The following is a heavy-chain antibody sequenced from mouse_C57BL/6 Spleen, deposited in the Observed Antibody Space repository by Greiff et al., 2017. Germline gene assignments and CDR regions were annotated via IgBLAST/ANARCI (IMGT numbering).Heavy chain of an antibody. V-gene: IGHV1-85*01. CDR3: AREAYYGSSPHWYFDV. CDR1: GYTFTSYD. J-gene: IGHJ1*03. D-gene: IGHD1-1*01. Sequence: QVQLQQSGPELVKPGASVKLSCKASGYTFTSYDINWVKQRPGQGLEWIGWIYPRDGSTKYNEKFKGKATLTVDTSSSTAYMELLSLTSEDSAVYFGAREAYYGSSPHWYFDVWGTGTTVTVSS. CDR2: IYPRDGST.